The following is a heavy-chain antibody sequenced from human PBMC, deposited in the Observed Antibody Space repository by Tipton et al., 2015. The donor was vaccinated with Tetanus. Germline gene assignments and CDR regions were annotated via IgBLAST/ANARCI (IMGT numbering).Heavy chain of an antibody. V-gene: IGHV4-39*01. Sequence: TLFLTCTVSGGSISSSSYYWGWIRQPPGKGLEWIGSIYYSGSTYYNPSLKSRVTISVDTSKNQFSLKLSSVTAADTAVYYCARPPLGNYGVDVWGQGTTVTVSS. CDR3: ARPPLGNYGVDV. J-gene: IGHJ6*02. CDR2: IYYSGST. CDR1: GGSISSSSYY.